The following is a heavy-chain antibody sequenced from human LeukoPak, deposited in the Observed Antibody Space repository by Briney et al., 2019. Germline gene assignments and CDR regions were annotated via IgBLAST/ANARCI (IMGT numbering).Heavy chain of an antibody. D-gene: IGHD3-22*01. J-gene: IGHJ4*02. CDR3: AKRPTWEDSSGHYDY. CDR1: GFTFSSYS. CDR2: ISSSSSYI. Sequence: GGSLRLSCAASGFTFSSYSMNWVRQAPGKGLEWVSSISSSSSYIYYADSVKGRFTISRDNSKNTLYLQMNSLRAEDTAVYYCAKRPTWEDSSGHYDYWGQGTLVTVSS. V-gene: IGHV3-21*04.